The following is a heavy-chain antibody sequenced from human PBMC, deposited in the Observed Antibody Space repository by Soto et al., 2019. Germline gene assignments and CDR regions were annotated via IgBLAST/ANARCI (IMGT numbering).Heavy chain of an antibody. V-gene: IGHV3-48*02. CDR1: GFTFSSHS. D-gene: IGHD1-26*01. CDR3: TRESHSGSYLDY. J-gene: IGHJ4*02. Sequence: GGSLRLSCAASGFTFSSHSMNWVRQAPGKGLEWVSYIRVSSSATYYADSVKGRFTISRDDAHNSLFLQMNSLRDEDTAVYYCTRESHSGSYLDYWGQGTLVTVSS. CDR2: IRVSSSAT.